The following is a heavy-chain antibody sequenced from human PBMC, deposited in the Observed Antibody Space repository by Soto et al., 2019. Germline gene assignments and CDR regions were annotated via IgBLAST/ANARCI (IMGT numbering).Heavy chain of an antibody. V-gene: IGHV1-18*01. Sequence: ASVKVSCKASGYAFTSYGISWVRQAPGQGLEWMGWISAYNGNTNYAQKLQGRVTMTTDTSTSTAYVELRSLRSDDTAVYYCAREEWLVGGNFDYWGQGTLVTVSS. D-gene: IGHD6-19*01. CDR3: AREEWLVGGNFDY. CDR2: ISAYNGNT. CDR1: GYAFTSYG. J-gene: IGHJ4*02.